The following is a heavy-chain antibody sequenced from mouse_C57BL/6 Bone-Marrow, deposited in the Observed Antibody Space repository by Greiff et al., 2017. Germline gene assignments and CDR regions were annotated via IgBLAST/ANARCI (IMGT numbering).Heavy chain of an antibody. J-gene: IGHJ1*03. CDR2: LYPGDGDT. Sequence: VKLMESGPELVKPGASVKISCKASGYAFSSSWMNWVKQRPGKGLEWIGRLYPGDGDTNYNGKFKGKATLTADQSSSTAYMQLSSLTSEDSAVYFCARSRVYYYGSSYVHWYFDVWGTGTTVTVSS. CDR3: ARSRVYYYGSSYVHWYFDV. D-gene: IGHD1-1*01. V-gene: IGHV1-82*01. CDR1: GYAFSSSW.